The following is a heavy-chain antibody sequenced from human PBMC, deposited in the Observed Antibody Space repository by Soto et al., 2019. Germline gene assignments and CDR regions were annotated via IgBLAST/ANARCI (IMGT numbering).Heavy chain of an antibody. Sequence: QVQLVQSGAEVKKPGSSVKVSCTASGGTLRSYSVSWVRLAPGQGLEWMGRIIPILGTTDYAQQFQGRITITADKSPRAAYMEMSNLRSEDTAVYYCARGEVPLPLDRGAHNWFDPWGQGTLVTVSS. J-gene: IGHJ5*02. CDR3: ARGEVPLPLDRGAHNWFDP. CDR1: GGTLRSYS. CDR2: IIPILGTT. V-gene: IGHV1-69*08. D-gene: IGHD3-10*01.